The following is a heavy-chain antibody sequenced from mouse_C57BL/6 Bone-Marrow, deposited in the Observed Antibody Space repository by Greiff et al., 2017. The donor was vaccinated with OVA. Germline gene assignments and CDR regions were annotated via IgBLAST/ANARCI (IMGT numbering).Heavy chain of an antibody. CDR3: ARDYGNYN. CDR1: GFTFSSYA. D-gene: IGHD2-1*01. Sequence: EVQLVESGGGLVKPGGSLKLSCAASGFTFSSYAMSWVRQTPEKRLEWVATISDGGSYTYYPDNVKGRFTISRDNAKNNLYLQMSHLKAEDTAMYYCARDYGNYNWGQGTTLTVSS. CDR2: ISDGGSYT. J-gene: IGHJ2*01. V-gene: IGHV5-4*01.